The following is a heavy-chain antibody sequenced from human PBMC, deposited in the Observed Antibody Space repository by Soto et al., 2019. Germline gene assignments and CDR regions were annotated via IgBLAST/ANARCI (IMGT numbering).Heavy chain of an antibody. CDR1: GYTFTSYA. CDR3: ARDLRGGSYGGDAFDI. V-gene: IGHV1-3*01. CDR2: INAGNGNT. Sequence: ASVKVSCTASGYTFTSYAMHWVRQAPGQRLEWMGWINAGNGNTKYSQKFQGRVTITRDTSASTAYMVLSSLRSEDTAVYYCARDLRGGSYGGDAFDIWGQGTMVTVSS. J-gene: IGHJ3*02. D-gene: IGHD1-26*01.